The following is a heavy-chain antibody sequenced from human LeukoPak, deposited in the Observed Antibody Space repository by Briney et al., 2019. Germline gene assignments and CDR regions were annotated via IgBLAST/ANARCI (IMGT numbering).Heavy chain of an antibody. Sequence: ASVNVSCKASGYTFTSYDINWVRQATGQGLEWMGWMNPNSGNTGYAQKFQGRVTMTRNTSISTAYMELSSLRSEDTAVYYCARGLSMVQGVIFGYWGQGTLVTVSS. D-gene: IGHD3-10*01. CDR2: MNPNSGNT. J-gene: IGHJ4*02. CDR3: ARGLSMVQGVIFGY. CDR1: GYTFTSYD. V-gene: IGHV1-8*01.